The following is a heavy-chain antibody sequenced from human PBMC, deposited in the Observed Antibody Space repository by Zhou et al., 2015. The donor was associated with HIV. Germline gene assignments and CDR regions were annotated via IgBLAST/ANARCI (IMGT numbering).Heavy chain of an antibody. D-gene: IGHD2-21*02. J-gene: IGHJ3*02. Sequence: QVQLVQSGAEVKKPGSSVKVSCKASGGTFSSYAISWVRQAPGQGLEWMGGIIPIFGTANYAQKFQGRVTITADESTSTAYMELSSLRSEDTAVYYCASVESDIVVVTATEGFYAFDIWGQGTMVTVSS. CDR3: ASVESDIVVVTATEGFYAFDI. V-gene: IGHV1-69*01. CDR2: IIPIFGTA. CDR1: GGTFSSYA.